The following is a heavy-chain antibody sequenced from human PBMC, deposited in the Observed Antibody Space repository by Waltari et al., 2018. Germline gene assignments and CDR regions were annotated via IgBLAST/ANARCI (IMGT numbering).Heavy chain of an antibody. J-gene: IGHJ5*02. D-gene: IGHD1-26*01. CDR1: GGTFSSTA. CDR3: ARVGGYTIPRTDNWFDP. V-gene: IGHV1-69*01. Sequence: QVQLVQSGAEVKKPGYSVKVSCKASGGTFSSTAIPWVRRAPGKGLEWMGGIIPIFGTANYAQKIQGRVTITADESTSTAYMELSSLRSEDTAVYYCARVGGYTIPRTDNWFDPWGQGTLVTVSS. CDR2: IIPIFGTA.